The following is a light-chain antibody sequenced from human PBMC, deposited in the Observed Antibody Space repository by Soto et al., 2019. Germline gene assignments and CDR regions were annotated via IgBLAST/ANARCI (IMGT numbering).Light chain of an antibody. CDR2: KAS. J-gene: IGKJ1*01. V-gene: IGKV1-5*03. Sequence: DIQMTQSPSTLSASVGDRVTITCRASQSISSWLAWYQQKPGKAPKLLIYKASSLESGVPSRFSGSGSGTEVTLTISSLQPDDFATYYCQQYNSPPWTFGQGTKVEIK. CDR1: QSISSW. CDR3: QQYNSPPWT.